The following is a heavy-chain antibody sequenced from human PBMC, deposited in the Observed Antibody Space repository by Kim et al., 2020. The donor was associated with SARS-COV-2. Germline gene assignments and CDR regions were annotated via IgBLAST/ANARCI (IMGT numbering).Heavy chain of an antibody. D-gene: IGHD3-16*01. CDR2: IYYSGST. Sequence: SETLSLTCTVSGGSISSSSYYWGWIRQPPGKGLEWIGSIYYSGSTYYNPSLKSRVTISVDTSKNQFSLKLSSVTAADTAVYYCAVMILYFQHWGQGTLVTVSS. J-gene: IGHJ1*01. CDR1: GGSISSSSYY. CDR3: AVMILYFQH. V-gene: IGHV4-39*07.